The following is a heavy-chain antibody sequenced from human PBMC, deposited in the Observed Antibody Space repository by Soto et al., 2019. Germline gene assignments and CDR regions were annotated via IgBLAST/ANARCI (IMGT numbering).Heavy chain of an antibody. CDR3: ARGSPHNHWFDP. J-gene: IGHJ5*02. CDR2: ISAYNGNT. Sequence: ASVKVSCKASGYTFTSYGISWVRQAPGQGLEWMGWISAYNGNTNYAQKFQGRVTMTRDTSTSTAYMELSRLRSDDTAVYYCARGSPHNHWFDPWGQGTLVTVSS. V-gene: IGHV1-18*01. CDR1: GYTFTSYG. D-gene: IGHD1-1*01.